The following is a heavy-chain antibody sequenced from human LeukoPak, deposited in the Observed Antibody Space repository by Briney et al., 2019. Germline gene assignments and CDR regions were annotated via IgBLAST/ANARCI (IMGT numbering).Heavy chain of an antibody. CDR2: INHSGST. CDR1: GGSFSGYY. D-gene: IGHD5-18*01. CDR3: ASGYSYGYYYYYYMDV. Sequence: SETLSLTCAVYGGSFSGYYWSWIRQPPGKGLEWIGEINHSGSTNYNPSLKSRVTISVDTSKNQFSLKLSSVTAADTAVYYCASGYSYGYYYYYYMDVWGKGTTVTVSS. J-gene: IGHJ6*03. V-gene: IGHV4-34*01.